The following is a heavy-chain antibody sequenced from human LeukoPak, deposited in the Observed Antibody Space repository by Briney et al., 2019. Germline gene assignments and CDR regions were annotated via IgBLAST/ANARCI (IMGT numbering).Heavy chain of an antibody. CDR3: ARDRNRGSDY. Sequence: ASLKVSCTASGYTFTGYYMHWVRQAPGQGLEWMGWINPNSGGTNYAQKFQGRVTMTRDTSISTAYMELSRLRSDDTAVYYCARDRNRGSDYWGQGTLVTVSS. CDR2: INPNSGGT. D-gene: IGHD3-10*01. J-gene: IGHJ4*02. CDR1: GYTFTGYY. V-gene: IGHV1-2*02.